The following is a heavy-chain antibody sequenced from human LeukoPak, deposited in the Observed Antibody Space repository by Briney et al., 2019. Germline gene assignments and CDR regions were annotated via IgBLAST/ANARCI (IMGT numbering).Heavy chain of an antibody. Sequence: PGGSLRLSCAASGFTFSSYSMNWVRQAPGKGLGWVSSISSSSSYIYYADSVKGRFTISRDNAKNSLYLQMNSLRAEDTAVYYCARVMGSYSDAFDIWGQGTMVTVSS. CDR3: ARVMGSYSDAFDI. CDR1: GFTFSSYS. J-gene: IGHJ3*02. CDR2: ISSSSSYI. D-gene: IGHD1-26*01. V-gene: IGHV3-21*01.